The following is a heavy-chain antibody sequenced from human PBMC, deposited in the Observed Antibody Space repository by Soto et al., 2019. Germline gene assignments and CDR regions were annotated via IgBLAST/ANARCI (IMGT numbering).Heavy chain of an antibody. D-gene: IGHD3-22*01. CDR2: LSIGGRSI. V-gene: IGHV3-21*05. J-gene: IGHJ3*02. CDR3: ATSSGYVAFDI. Sequence: PGGSLRLSCAASGFTFRNYNMNWVRQVPGKGLEWVAHLSIGGRSINYADSVKGRFTISRDDAENTLYLQMNSLRAEDTAVYYCATSSGYVAFDIWGQGTMVTVSS. CDR1: GFTFRNYN.